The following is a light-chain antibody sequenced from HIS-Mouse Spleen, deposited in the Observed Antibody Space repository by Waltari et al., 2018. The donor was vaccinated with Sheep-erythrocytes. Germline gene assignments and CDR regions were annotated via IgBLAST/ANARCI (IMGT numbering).Light chain of an antibody. J-gene: IGKJ4*01. CDR1: QSISSW. CDR2: KAS. Sequence: DIQLTQSPSTLSASVGDRVTITCRASQSISSWLAWYQQKPGKAPKLLIYKASSLESGVPSRFSGSGSGIEFTLTISSLQPDDFATYYCQQYNSYPLTFGGGTKVEIK. CDR3: QQYNSYPLT. V-gene: IGKV1-5*03.